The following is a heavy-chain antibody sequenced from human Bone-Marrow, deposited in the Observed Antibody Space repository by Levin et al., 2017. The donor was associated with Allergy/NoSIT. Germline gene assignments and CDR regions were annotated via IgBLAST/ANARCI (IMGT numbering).Heavy chain of an antibody. D-gene: IGHD3-16*01. J-gene: IGHJ4*02. Sequence: GGSLRLSCAASGFTFSSYTMTWVRQAPGKGLEWVSGISSSGGTTDYADSVKGRFTISRDNSKSTLYLQMNSLRVEDTAVYYCAKDLSVGDRVYWGQGTLVAVSS. V-gene: IGHV3-23*01. CDR3: AKDLSVGDRVY. CDR1: GFTFSSYT. CDR2: ISSSGGTT.